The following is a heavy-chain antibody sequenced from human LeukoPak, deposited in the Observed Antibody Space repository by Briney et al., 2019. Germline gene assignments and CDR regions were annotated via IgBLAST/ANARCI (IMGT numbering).Heavy chain of an antibody. J-gene: IGHJ6*02. CDR1: GGSTSSYY. CDR3: ARGSPPLVSGYYTFYSYGMGV. D-gene: IGHD3-3*01. CDR2: IYYSGST. Sequence: PSETLSLTCTVSGGSTSSYYWSWIRQPPGKGLEWIGYIYYSGSTNYNPSLKSRVTISVDTSKNQFSLKLSSVTAADTAVYYCARGSPPLVSGYYTFYSYGMGVWGQGTTVTVSS. V-gene: IGHV4-59*08.